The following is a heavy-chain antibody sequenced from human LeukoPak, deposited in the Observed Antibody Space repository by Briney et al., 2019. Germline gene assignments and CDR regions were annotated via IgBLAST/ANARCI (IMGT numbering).Heavy chain of an antibody. CDR1: GFTFSSYW. CDR2: INSDGSST. V-gene: IGHV3-74*01. CDR3: GRGEWFFDY. Sequence: GGSLRLSCAASGFTFSSYWMHWVRQAPGKGLVWVSRINSDGSSTSYADSVKGRFTISKDNAKNPLYLQMNSRRAEDTAVYCCGRGEWFFDYWGKGTLVTVSS. J-gene: IGHJ4*02. D-gene: IGHD3-3*01.